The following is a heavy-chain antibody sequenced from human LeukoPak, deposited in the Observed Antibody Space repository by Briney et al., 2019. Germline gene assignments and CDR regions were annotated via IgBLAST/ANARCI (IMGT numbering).Heavy chain of an antibody. V-gene: IGHV3-30*18. CDR2: ISYDGSNK. Sequence: GGSLRLSCADSGFTFSSYGMHWVRQAPGRGLEWVAVISYDGSNKYYADAVKGPFTISRDNSKNTLYLQMNSLRAEDTALYYCAKLYSISSRGRYYWGQGTLVTVSS. D-gene: IGHD6-13*01. CDR1: GFTFSSYG. CDR3: AKLYSISSRGRYY. J-gene: IGHJ4*02.